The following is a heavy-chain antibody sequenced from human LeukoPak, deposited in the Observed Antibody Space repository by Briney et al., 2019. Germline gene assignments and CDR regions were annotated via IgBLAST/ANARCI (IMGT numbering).Heavy chain of an antibody. CDR3: TTGPLFIVGATGAFDD. Sequence: GGSLRLSCAASGFTFSDAWMSWVRQAPGKGREWVGRIKSNSDGATTDYAAPVKGRFTISREDSKNTLYLQMNSLKSEDTAVYYCTTGPLFIVGATGAFDDWGQGTLVTVSS. CDR1: GFTFSDAW. CDR2: IKSNSDGATT. J-gene: IGHJ4*02. D-gene: IGHD1-26*01. V-gene: IGHV3-15*01.